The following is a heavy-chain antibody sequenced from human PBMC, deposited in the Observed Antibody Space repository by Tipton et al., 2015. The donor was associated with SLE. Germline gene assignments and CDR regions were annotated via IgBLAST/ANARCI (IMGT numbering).Heavy chain of an antibody. CDR2: ISRAGTYM. V-gene: IGHV3-21*03. CDR3: AKAHITLRPYYFDH. J-gene: IGHJ4*02. CDR1: GFTFSDYS. D-gene: IGHD4-17*01. Sequence: GSLRLSCEASGFTFSDYSMNWVRQAPGKGLEWVSSISRAGTYMYYADSVKGRFTISRDNTKNSLYLQMNSLRAEDTAVYYCAKAHITLRPYYFDHWGQGTLVTVSS.